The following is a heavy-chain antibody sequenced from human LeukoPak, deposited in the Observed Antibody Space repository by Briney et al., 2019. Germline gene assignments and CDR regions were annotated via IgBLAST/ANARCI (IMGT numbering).Heavy chain of an antibody. Sequence: GASVTVSCKASGYTFTSYYMHWVRQAPGQGLEWMGGSIPIFGTANYAQKFQGRVTITADESTSTAYMELNSLRSEDTAVYYCARGPSGGPRGDWGQGTLVTVSS. V-gene: IGHV1-69*13. D-gene: IGHD2-15*01. CDR1: GYTFTSYY. J-gene: IGHJ4*02. CDR3: ARGPSGGPRGD. CDR2: SIPIFGTA.